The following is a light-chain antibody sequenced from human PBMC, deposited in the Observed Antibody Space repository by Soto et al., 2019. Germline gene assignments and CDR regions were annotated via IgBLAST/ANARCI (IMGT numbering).Light chain of an antibody. CDR3: HQSGSSLLT. V-gene: IGKV3-20*01. Sequence: DIVLTQSPGTLSLSPGERATLSCRASQYVSRSYLAWYQQKPGQAPRLLMYDVSRRDAGIPDRFSGSWSGTAFVLTISRLEPEDFAMYYCHQSGSSLLTFGQGTKVEIK. CDR2: DVS. CDR1: QYVSRSY. J-gene: IGKJ1*01.